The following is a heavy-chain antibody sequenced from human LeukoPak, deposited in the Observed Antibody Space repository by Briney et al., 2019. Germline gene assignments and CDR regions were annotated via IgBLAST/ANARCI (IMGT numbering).Heavy chain of an antibody. V-gene: IGHV3-23*01. D-gene: IGHD1-1*01. CDR2: ISGSGGST. CDR1: GFTFSSYA. Sequence: GGSLRLSCAAPGFTFSSYAMSWVRQAPGKGLEWVSAISGSGGSTYYADSVKGRFTISRDNSKNTLYLQMNSLRAEDTAVYYCARRVNWKNWFDPWGQGTLATVSS. J-gene: IGHJ5*02. CDR3: ARRVNWKNWFDP.